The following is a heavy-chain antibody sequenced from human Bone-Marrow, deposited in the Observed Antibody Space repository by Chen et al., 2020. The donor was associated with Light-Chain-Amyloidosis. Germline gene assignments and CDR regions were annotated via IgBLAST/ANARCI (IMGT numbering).Heavy chain of an antibody. CDR1: GFAFSSYA. D-gene: IGHD3-9*01. V-gene: IGHV3-23*04. Sequence: EVQLVESGGGLLQRGGSLRLSCAASGFAFSSYAMSWVRQAPGKGLGWVSTIMGRGGSRYYGDSVKGRLTISRDNSKNALFLQMNSLRAEDTAVYYCAKDISYDDIVPSYPADAFDIWGQGTMVTVSS. CDR3: AKDISYDDIVPSYPADAFDI. CDR2: IMGRGGSR. J-gene: IGHJ3*02.